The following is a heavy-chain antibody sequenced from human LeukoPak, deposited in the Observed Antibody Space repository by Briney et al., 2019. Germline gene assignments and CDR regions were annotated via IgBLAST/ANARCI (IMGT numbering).Heavy chain of an antibody. V-gene: IGHV3-53*01. CDR1: GFTVSSNY. Sequence: GGSLRLSCAASGFTVSSNYKSWVRQAPGKGLEWVSVIYSGGSTYYADSVKGRFTISRDNSKNTLYLQMNSLRAEDTAVYYCSRDSLSSCGGDCYSGLGVWGQGTTVTVSS. J-gene: IGHJ6*02. CDR3: SRDSLSSCGGDCYSGLGV. CDR2: IYSGGST. D-gene: IGHD2-21*02.